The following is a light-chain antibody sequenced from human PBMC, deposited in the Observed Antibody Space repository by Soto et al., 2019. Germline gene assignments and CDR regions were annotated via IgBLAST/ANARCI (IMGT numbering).Light chain of an antibody. V-gene: IGKV3-15*01. CDR1: QSVSRN. CDR3: QQYSNWPT. J-gene: IGKJ1*01. CDR2: SAS. Sequence: IVMTQSPATLSVSPGERATLSCRASQSVSRNLAWYQQKPGQAPRLLMYSASARATGIPARFSGSGSGTEFTLTISSLQAEDFAVYYCQQYSNWPTFGQGTKVDIK.